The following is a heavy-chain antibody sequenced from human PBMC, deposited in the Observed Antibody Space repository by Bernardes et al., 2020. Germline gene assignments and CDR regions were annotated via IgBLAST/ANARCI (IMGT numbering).Heavy chain of an antibody. V-gene: IGHV4-59*01. Sequence: SETLSLTCTVSGVSMNSYYWSWIRQPPGKGLEWIGYIYYSGTTNYNPSLKSRVTISLDTSKNQFSLKLSSVTAADTAVDYCARAPRMNVWGKGTTVTVSA. CDR3: ARAPRMNV. J-gene: IGHJ6*04. CDR1: GVSMNSYY. CDR2: IYYSGTT.